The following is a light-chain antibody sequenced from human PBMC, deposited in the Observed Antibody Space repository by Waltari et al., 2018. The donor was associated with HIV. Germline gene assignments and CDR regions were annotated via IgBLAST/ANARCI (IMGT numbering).Light chain of an antibody. CDR3: CSHAGTSSFVI. CDR2: DVT. J-gene: IGLJ2*01. CDR1: SSDAGDYKY. V-gene: IGLV2-11*01. Sequence: QSALTQPRSVSGSPGQSVTISCTGTSSDAGDYKYVSWYQNHPGKAPKLIIYDVTERPSGVPDRFSGSQSGNTASLTISGLQAEDEADYFCCSHAGTSSFVIFGGGTKLTVL.